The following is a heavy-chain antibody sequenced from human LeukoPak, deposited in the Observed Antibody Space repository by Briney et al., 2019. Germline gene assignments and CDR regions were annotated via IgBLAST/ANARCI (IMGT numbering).Heavy chain of an antibody. J-gene: IGHJ4*02. CDR1: GFTFSSYS. Sequence: PGGSLRLSCAASGFTFSSYSMNWVRQAPGKGLEWVSSISSSSSYIYYADSVKGRFTISRDNAKNSLYLQVNSLRAEDTAVYYCARDPSWFGEFRWGQGTLVTVSS. V-gene: IGHV3-21*01. D-gene: IGHD3-10*01. CDR3: ARDPSWFGEFR. CDR2: ISSSSSYI.